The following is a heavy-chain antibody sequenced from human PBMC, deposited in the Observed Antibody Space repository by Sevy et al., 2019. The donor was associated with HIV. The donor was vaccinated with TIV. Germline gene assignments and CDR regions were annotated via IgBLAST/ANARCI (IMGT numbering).Heavy chain of an antibody. J-gene: IGHJ5*02. D-gene: IGHD6-13*01. CDR3: ARSLAAAETWFDP. V-gene: IGHV3-48*01. Sequence: GGSLRLSCVGSGFTFREYSMNWVRQAPGKGLEWVSYISGSSTTIEHADSVKGRFSISRDNADNSVFLQMNRLRVEDTAVYYCARSLAAAETWFDPWAREPWSPSPQ. CDR1: GFTFREYS. CDR2: ISGSSTTI.